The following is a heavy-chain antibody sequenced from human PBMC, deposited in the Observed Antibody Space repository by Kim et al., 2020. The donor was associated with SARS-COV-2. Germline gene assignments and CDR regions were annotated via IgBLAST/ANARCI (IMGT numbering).Heavy chain of an antibody. Sequence: ASVKVSCKASGYTFTGYYMHWVRQAPGQGLEWMGRINPNSGGTNYAQKFQGRVTMTRDTSISTAYMELSRLRSDDTAVYYCAGDPPRSYGSGRQYYYGMDVWGQGTTVTVSS. CDR1: GYTFTGYY. CDR3: AGDPPRSYGSGRQYYYGMDV. CDR2: INPNSGGT. V-gene: IGHV1-2*06. D-gene: IGHD3-10*01. J-gene: IGHJ6*02.